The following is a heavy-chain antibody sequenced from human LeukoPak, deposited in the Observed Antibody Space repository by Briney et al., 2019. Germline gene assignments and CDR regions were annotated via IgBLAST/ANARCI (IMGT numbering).Heavy chain of an antibody. J-gene: IGHJ4*02. Sequence: SETLSLTCTVSGGSISSYYWSWIRQPPGKGLEWIGYIYYSGSTNYNPSLKSRVTISVDTSKNQFSLKLSSVTAADTAVYYCARLSDTPAIHFDYWGQGTLVTVSS. CDR1: GGSISSYY. D-gene: IGHD2-2*01. CDR2: IYYSGST. CDR3: ARLSDTPAIHFDY. V-gene: IGHV4-59*08.